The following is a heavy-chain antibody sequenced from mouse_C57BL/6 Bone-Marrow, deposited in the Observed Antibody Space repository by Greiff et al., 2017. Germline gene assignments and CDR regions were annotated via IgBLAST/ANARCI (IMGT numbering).Heavy chain of an antibody. CDR1: GYSITSGYY. V-gene: IGHV3-6*01. CDR3: ARGYGNYNAY. CDR2: ISYDGSN. J-gene: IGHJ3*01. D-gene: IGHD2-1*01. Sequence: EVQLQQSGPGLVKPSQSLSLTCSVTGYSITSGYYWNWIRQFPGNKLEWMGYISYDGSNNYNPSLKNRISITRDTSKNQFFLKLNSVTTEDTATYYCARGYGNYNAYWGQGTLVTVSA.